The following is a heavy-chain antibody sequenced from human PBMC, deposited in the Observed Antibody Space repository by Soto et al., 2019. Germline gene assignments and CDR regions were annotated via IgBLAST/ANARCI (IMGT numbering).Heavy chain of an antibody. D-gene: IGHD6-19*01. CDR1: GGSISSGGYY. Sequence: SETLSLTCTVSGGSISSGGYYWSWIRQHPGKGLEWIGYIYYSGSTYYNPSLKSRVTISVDTSNNQFSLKLSSVTAADTAVYYCARGRKQWLVSYNWFDPWGQGTLVTVSS. J-gene: IGHJ5*02. CDR2: IYYSGST. CDR3: ARGRKQWLVSYNWFDP. V-gene: IGHV4-31*03.